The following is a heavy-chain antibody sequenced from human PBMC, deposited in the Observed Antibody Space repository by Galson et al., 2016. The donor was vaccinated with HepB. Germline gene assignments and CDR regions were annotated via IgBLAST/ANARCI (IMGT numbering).Heavy chain of an antibody. J-gene: IGHJ4*02. CDR2: IHDTGTT. D-gene: IGHD2-15*01. V-gene: IGHV4-61*08. Sequence: SETLSLTCTVSGGSVSSGGYFWTWIRQPPGKGLEWIGFIHDTGTTNYNPSLKSRVTISRDTSKNQFSLKLNSVTAADSAFYYCARDQHGSYLAYWGQGILVTGSS. CDR3: ARDQHGSYLAY. CDR1: GGSVSSGGYF.